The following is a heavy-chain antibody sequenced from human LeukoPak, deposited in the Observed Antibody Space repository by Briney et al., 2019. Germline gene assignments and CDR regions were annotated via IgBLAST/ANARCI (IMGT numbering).Heavy chain of an antibody. CDR2: ISSSSSYI. CDR3: ARGYSSGWYRYFDY. V-gene: IGHV3-21*01. J-gene: IGHJ4*02. D-gene: IGHD6-19*01. CDR1: GFTFSSYS. Sequence: GGSLRLSCAASGFTFSSYSMNWVRQAPGKGLEWVSSISSSSSYIYYADSVKGRFTISRDNAKNSLYLQMNSLRAEDTAVYYCARGYSSGWYRYFDYWGQGTLVTASS.